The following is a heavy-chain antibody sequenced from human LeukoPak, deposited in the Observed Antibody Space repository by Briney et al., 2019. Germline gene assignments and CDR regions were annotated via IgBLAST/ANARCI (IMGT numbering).Heavy chain of an antibody. CDR1: GYTFTGYY. Sequence: ASVKVSCKASGYTFTGYYMHWVRQAPGQGLELMGWINPNSGGTNYAQKFQGRVTMTRDTSISTAYMELSRLRSDDTAVYYCARDQRYSGSYPAYYFDYWGQGTLVTVSS. D-gene: IGHD1-26*01. J-gene: IGHJ4*02. CDR2: INPNSGGT. CDR3: ARDQRYSGSYPAYYFDY. V-gene: IGHV1-2*02.